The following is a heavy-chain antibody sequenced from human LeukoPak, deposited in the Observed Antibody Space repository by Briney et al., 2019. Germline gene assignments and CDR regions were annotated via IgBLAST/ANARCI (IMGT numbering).Heavy chain of an antibody. Sequence: GASVKVSCKASGYTFTSYDINWVRQATGQGLEWMGWMNPNSGNTGYEQKFQGRVTMTRNTSISTAYMELSSLRSDDTAVYFCARDYGGNSGWFDPWGQGTLVTVSS. CDR2: MNPNSGNT. CDR1: GYTFTSYD. J-gene: IGHJ5*02. CDR3: ARDYGGNSGWFDP. D-gene: IGHD4-23*01. V-gene: IGHV1-8*01.